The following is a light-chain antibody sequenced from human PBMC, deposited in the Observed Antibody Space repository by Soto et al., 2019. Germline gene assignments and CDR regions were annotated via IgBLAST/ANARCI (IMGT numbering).Light chain of an antibody. CDR2: KAS. CDR3: HQYSTSSGYT. V-gene: IGKV1-5*03. Sequence: DIQMTQSPSTLSASVGDRVTITCRASQSISSWLAWYQQKPGKAPKLLIYKASTLESGVPARFSGSGPGTELTLTISSLQPDYFATYYGHQYSTSSGYTFGQGTNLEIK. J-gene: IGKJ2*01. CDR1: QSISSW.